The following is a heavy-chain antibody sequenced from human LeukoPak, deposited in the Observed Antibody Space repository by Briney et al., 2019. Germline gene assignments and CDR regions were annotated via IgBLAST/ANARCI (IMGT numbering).Heavy chain of an antibody. CDR3: AGSDLGRRDVYNFPH. D-gene: IGHD5-24*01. CDR1: GGSISSGDYY. CDR2: IYYSGST. J-gene: IGHJ4*02. V-gene: IGHV4-30-4*08. Sequence: PSQTLSLTCTVSGGSISSGDYYWSWIRQAPGKGLECIGYIYYSGSTYYNPSLKSRVTISVDTSKNQFSLKLSSVTAADTAVYYCAGSDLGRRDVYNFPHWGQGTLVTVSS.